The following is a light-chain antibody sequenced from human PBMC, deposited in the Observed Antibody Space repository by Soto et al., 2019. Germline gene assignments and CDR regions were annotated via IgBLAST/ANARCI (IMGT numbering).Light chain of an antibody. V-gene: IGKV1-33*01. Sequence: DVQLTQSPSPLSASVGDRVAITCQASQNIANYLNWFQRRPGKAPQLLISDASHLEPGVPSRFSGQRSGTDFTLIINSLQPEDFATYYCQQYEELPLTFGGGTRV. J-gene: IGKJ4*01. CDR1: QNIANY. CDR3: QQYEELPLT. CDR2: DAS.